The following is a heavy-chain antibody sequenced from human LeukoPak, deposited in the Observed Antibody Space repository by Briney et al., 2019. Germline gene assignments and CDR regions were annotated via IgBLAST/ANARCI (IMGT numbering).Heavy chain of an antibody. CDR3: ARDSRYRRLAFDY. Sequence: SETLSLTCSVSGDSISTSSSYWSWIRQPPGKGLEWIGEINHSGSTNYNPSLKSRVTVSVDTSKNQFSLKLSSVTAADTAVYYCARDSRYRRLAFDYWGQGTLVTVSS. CDR1: GDSISTSSSY. V-gene: IGHV4-39*07. D-gene: IGHD3-9*01. CDR2: INHSGST. J-gene: IGHJ4*02.